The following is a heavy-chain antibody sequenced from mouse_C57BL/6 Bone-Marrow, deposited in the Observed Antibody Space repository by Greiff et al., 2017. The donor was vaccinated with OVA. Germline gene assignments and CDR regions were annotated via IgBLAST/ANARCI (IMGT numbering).Heavy chain of an antibody. CDR1: GYAFTNYL. Sequence: QVQLQQSGAELVRPGTSVKVSCKASGYAFTNYLIEWVKQRPGQSLEWIGVINPGSGGTNYNEKFKGKATLTADKSSSTAYMQLSSLTSEDSAVYFCARGLIYYDYDDYAMDYWGQGTSVTVSS. J-gene: IGHJ4*01. CDR2: INPGSGGT. CDR3: ARGLIYYDYDDYAMDY. V-gene: IGHV1-54*01. D-gene: IGHD2-4*01.